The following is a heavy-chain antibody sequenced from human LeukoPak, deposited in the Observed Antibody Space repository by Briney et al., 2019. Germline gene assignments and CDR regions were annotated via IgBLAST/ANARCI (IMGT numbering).Heavy chain of an antibody. CDR3: ARGEPGSFDY. Sequence: PGGSLRLSCAASGFTFSSYDMRWVRHATGKGLEWVSAIGTAGDTYYPGSVKGRFTISRENAKNSLYLQMNSLRAGDTAVYYCARGEPGSFDYWGQGTLVTVSS. CDR1: GFTFSSYD. CDR2: IGTAGDT. V-gene: IGHV3-13*04. J-gene: IGHJ4*02. D-gene: IGHD1-14*01.